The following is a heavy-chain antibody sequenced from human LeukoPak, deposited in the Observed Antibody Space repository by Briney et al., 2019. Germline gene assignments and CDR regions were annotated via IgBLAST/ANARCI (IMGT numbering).Heavy chain of an antibody. Sequence: GGSLRLSCAASGFTFIDYYMSWIRQGPGKGLGWVAYISTTSGFTKYADSVRGRFTISRDNAKNSLYLQMNSLRAEDTAVYYCASTFYGDSPPYWGQGTLVTVSS. CDR3: ASTFYGDSPPY. D-gene: IGHD4-17*01. J-gene: IGHJ4*02. V-gene: IGHV3-11*03. CDR2: ISTTSGFT. CDR1: GFTFIDYY.